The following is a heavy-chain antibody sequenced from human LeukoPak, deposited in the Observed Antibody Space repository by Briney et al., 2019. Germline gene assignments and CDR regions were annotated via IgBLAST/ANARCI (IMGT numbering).Heavy chain of an antibody. Sequence: ASVKVSCKASGYTFTSYGISWVRQAPGQRLEWMGWISAYNGNTNYAQKLQGRVTMTTDTSTSAAYMELRSLRSDDTAVYYCARDLSRSAVAGRGMDVWGQGTTVTVSS. CDR2: ISAYNGNT. CDR3: ARDLSRSAVAGRGMDV. V-gene: IGHV1-18*01. D-gene: IGHD6-19*01. J-gene: IGHJ6*02. CDR1: GYTFTSYG.